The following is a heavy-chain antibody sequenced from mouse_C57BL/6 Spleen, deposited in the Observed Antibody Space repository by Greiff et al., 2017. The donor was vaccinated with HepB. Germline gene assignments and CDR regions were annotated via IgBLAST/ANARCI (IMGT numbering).Heavy chain of an antibody. J-gene: IGHJ4*01. Sequence: EVQGVESGPELVKPGDSVKISCKASGYSFTGYFMNWVMQSHGKSLEWIGRINPYNGDTFYNQKFKGKATLTVDKSSSTAHMELRSLTSEDSAVYYCARNAMDYWGQGTSVTVSS. CDR1: GYSFTGYF. CDR3: ARNAMDY. CDR2: INPYNGDT. V-gene: IGHV1-20*01.